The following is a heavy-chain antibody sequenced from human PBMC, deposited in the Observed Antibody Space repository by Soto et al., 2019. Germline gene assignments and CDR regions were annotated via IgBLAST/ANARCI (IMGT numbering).Heavy chain of an antibody. CDR1: GGSISSGGYH. V-gene: IGHV4-31*03. CDR2: IYYSGST. J-gene: IGHJ4*02. Sequence: TLSLTCTVSGGSISSGGYHWSWIRQHPGKGLEWIGYIYYSGSTYYNPSLKSRVTISVDTSKNQFSLKLSSVTAADTAVYYCARGYSGGGSLVSDDYWGQGTLVTV. CDR3: ARGYSGGGSLVSDDY. D-gene: IGHD2-15*01.